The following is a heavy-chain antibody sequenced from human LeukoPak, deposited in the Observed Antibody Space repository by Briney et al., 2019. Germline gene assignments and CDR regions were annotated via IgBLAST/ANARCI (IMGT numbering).Heavy chain of an antibody. J-gene: IGHJ6*03. CDR2: IIPLFGTA. D-gene: IGHD6-6*01. Sequence: ASVKVSCKASGGTFSSYAISWVRQAPGQGLEWMGGIIPLFGTANYAQKFQGRVTITTDESTSTAYMELSSLRSEDTAVYYCARAGGDSSSYYYYYYMDVWGKGPRSPSP. CDR3: ARAGGDSSSYYYYYYMDV. CDR1: GGTFSSYA. V-gene: IGHV1-69*05.